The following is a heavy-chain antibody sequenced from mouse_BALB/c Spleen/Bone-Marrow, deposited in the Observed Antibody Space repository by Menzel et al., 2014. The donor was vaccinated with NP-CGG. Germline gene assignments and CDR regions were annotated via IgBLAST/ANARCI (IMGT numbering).Heavy chain of an antibody. CDR3: ARLGYYGWFAY. J-gene: IGHJ3*01. D-gene: IGHD2-3*01. CDR1: GFDFSRYW. V-gene: IGHV4-1*02. Sequence: VKLLESGGGLVQPGGSLKLSCAASGFDFSRYWMSWVRRAPGKGLQWIGEINPESNTINYTPSLKDKFNISRDNAKNTLYLQMSKVRSEDTALYCCARLGYYGWFAYWGQGTLVTVSA. CDR2: INPESNTI.